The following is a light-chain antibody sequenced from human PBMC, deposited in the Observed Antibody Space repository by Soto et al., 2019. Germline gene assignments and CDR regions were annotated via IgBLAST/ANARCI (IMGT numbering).Light chain of an antibody. CDR3: LQDFSYPRT. J-gene: IGKJ1*01. V-gene: IGKV1-6*02. CDR2: GAS. Sequence: AIQMTQSPSSLSASVGDRVTITCRASQGIGTELGWYQLKPGKAPKLLVYGASTLQSGVLPRFSGSGSGTDFPLTISSLQPDDFETYYFLQDFSYPRTFGQGTKVEIK. CDR1: QGIGTE.